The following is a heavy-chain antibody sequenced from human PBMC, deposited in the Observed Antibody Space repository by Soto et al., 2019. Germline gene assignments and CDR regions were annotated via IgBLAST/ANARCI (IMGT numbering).Heavy chain of an antibody. CDR3: AKDLYSNYGDAFDI. J-gene: IGHJ3*02. CDR1: GFTFDDYA. V-gene: IGHV3-9*01. D-gene: IGHD4-4*01. Sequence: SLRLSCAASGFTFDDYAMHWLRQAPGKGLEWVSGISWNSDNIGYADSVKGRFTISRDNVKNSLYLQMNSLRAEDTALYYCAKDLYSNYGDAFDIWGPGTMVSVSS. CDR2: ISWNSDNI.